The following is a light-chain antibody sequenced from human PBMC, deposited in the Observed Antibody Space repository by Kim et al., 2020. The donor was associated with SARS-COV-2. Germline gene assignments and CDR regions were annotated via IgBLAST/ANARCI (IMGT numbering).Light chain of an antibody. J-gene: IGLJ2*01. Sequence: SITISCTGTSSDVGGYKYVSWYQRHPGKAPKLMIYDVSNRPSGVSNRFSGSKSGNTASLTISGLQAEDEADYYCSSYTSSSTLVVFGGGTQLTVL. CDR2: DVS. CDR3: SSYTSSSTLVV. V-gene: IGLV2-14*03. CDR1: SSDVGGYKY.